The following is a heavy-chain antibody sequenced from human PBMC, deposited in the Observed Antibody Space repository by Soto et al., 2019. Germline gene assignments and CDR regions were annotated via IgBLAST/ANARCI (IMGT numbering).Heavy chain of an antibody. D-gene: IGHD3-9*01. V-gene: IGHV1-69*13. CDR3: ARDRGDVLRYFDWFGSYYGMDV. CDR2: IIPIFGTA. CDR1: GGTFSSYA. J-gene: IGHJ6*02. Sequence: ASVKVSCKASGGTFSSYAISWVRQAPGQGLEWMGGIIPIFGTANYAQKFQGRVTITADESTSTAYMELSSLRSEDTAVYYCARDRGDVLRYFDWFGSYYGMDVWGQGTTVTVSS.